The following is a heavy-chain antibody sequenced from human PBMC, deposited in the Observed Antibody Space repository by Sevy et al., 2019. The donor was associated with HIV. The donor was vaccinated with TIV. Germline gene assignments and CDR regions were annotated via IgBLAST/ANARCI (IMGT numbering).Heavy chain of an antibody. CDR1: GFSLNSYW. D-gene: IGHD6-13*01. V-gene: IGHV3-7*01. CDR2: IKQDGGVK. CDR3: VRAIAADGSF. J-gene: IGHJ4*02. Sequence: GGSLRLSCAASGFSLNSYWMSWVRQAPGKGLEWVANIKQDGGVKYYVDSVKGRFTISRDNARNLLYLQMNRLRAEDTALYYCVRAIAADGSFWGQGTLVTVSS.